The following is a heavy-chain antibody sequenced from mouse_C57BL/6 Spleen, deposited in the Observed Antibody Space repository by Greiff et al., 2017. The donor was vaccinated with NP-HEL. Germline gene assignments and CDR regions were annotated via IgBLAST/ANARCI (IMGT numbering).Heavy chain of an antibody. CDR2: IYPRDGST. V-gene: IGHV1-78*01. Sequence: VQLQQSDAELVKPGASVKISCKVSGYTFTDHTIHWMKQRPEQGLEWIGYIYPRDGSTKYNEKFKGKATLTADKSSSTAYMQLNSLTSEDSAVYFCARKGYYGYDGAYFDYWGQGTTLTVSS. D-gene: IGHD2-2*01. CDR1: GYTFTDHT. J-gene: IGHJ2*01. CDR3: ARKGYYGYDGAYFDY.